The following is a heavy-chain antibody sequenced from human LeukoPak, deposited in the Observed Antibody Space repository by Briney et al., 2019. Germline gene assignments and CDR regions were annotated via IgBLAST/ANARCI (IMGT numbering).Heavy chain of an antibody. D-gene: IGHD5-12*01. Sequence: PGGSLRLSCAASGFTFSSFEMNWVRQAPGKGLEWVSYISISGSTIYYADSVKGRFTISRDNAKNSLYLHMNSLRAEDTAVYYCARDRSGYSGYDFFDYWGQGAMVTVSS. J-gene: IGHJ4*02. CDR2: ISISGSTI. CDR3: ARDRSGYSGYDFFDY. CDR1: GFTFSSFE. V-gene: IGHV3-48*03.